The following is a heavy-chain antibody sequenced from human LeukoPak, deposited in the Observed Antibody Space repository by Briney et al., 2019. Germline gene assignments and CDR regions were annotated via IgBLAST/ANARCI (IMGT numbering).Heavy chain of an antibody. J-gene: IGHJ5*02. Sequence: ASVKVSFKASGYTFSSYGITWVRQAPGQGLEWMGWISGYNDNTNYAQKLQGRVTMTTDTSTSTAYMELRSLRSDDTAVYYCAAYDFWSGYFNWFDPWGQGTLVTVSS. V-gene: IGHV1-18*01. CDR3: AAYDFWSGYFNWFDP. CDR1: GYTFSSYG. D-gene: IGHD3-3*01. CDR2: ISGYNDNT.